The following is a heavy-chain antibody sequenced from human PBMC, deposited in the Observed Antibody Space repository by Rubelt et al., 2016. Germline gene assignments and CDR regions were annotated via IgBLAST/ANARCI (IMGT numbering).Heavy chain of an antibody. CDR3: ARLKLYSSPRGGLYYFDY. CDR1: GYSFTSYW. J-gene: IGHJ4*02. V-gene: IGHV5-10-1*04. Sequence: EVQLVQSGAEVKKPGESLRISCKGSGYSFTSYWISWVRQMPGKGLEWMGRIDPSASYTNYSPAFQGQVTSSADKSISTAYLQWSSLKASDTAMYYCARLKLYSSPRGGLYYFDYWGQGTLVTVSS. CDR2: IDPSASYT. D-gene: IGHD6-13*01.